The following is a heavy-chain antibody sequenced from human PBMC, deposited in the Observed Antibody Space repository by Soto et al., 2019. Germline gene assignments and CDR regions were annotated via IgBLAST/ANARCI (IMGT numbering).Heavy chain of an antibody. CDR1: GGSISSYY. CDR3: ARRYGASFDY. J-gene: IGHJ4*02. CDR2: IYYSGST. D-gene: IGHD4-17*01. Sequence: QVQLQESGPGLVKPSETLSLTCTVSGGSISSYYWSWIRQPPGKGLEWIGYIYYSGSTNYKPSLKRRVTISVDTSKNQFSLKLSSVTAADTAVYYCARRYGASFDYWGQGTLVTVSS. V-gene: IGHV4-59*01.